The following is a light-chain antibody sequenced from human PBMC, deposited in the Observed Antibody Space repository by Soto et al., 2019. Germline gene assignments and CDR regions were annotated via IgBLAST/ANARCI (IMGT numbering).Light chain of an antibody. CDR3: QQYGSSPKT. Sequence: DIQMTQSPSSLSASVGDRVTITCRASQSISNYLNWYQQKPGKAPNLLIYAASSLQSGVPSRFSGSGSGTDFTLTISRLEPEDFAVYYCQQYGSSPKTFGQGTKVDIK. CDR1: QSISNY. J-gene: IGKJ1*01. CDR2: AAS. V-gene: IGKV1-39*01.